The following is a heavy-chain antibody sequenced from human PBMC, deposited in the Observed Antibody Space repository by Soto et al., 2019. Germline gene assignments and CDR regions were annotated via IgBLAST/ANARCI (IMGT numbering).Heavy chain of an antibody. CDR1: GGSISSGDYY. CDR3: ARDSAYTHYFAY. V-gene: IGHV4-30-4*01. CDR2: IYYSGST. D-gene: IGHD1-1*01. J-gene: IGHJ4*02. Sequence: SETLSLTCTVSGGSISSGDYYWSWIRQPPGKGLEWIGYIYYSGSTYYNPSLKSRVTISVDTSKNQFSLKLSSVTAADTAVYYCARDSAYTHYFAYWGQGTLVTVSS.